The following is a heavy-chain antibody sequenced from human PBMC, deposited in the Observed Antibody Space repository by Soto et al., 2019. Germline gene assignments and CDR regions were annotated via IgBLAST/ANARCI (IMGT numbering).Heavy chain of an antibody. D-gene: IGHD2-21*01. Sequence: GGSLRLSCAVSGFTVSNNYMSWVRQAPGKGPEWVAVIDSVGNRYYAYSVKGRFSVSRDSAKNTLYLQMDNLRAEDTAVYYCARDYSSTLSIPFDYWGQGTWVTVSS. CDR1: GFTVSNNY. CDR2: IDSVGNR. J-gene: IGHJ4*02. CDR3: ARDYSSTLSIPFDY. V-gene: IGHV3-53*01.